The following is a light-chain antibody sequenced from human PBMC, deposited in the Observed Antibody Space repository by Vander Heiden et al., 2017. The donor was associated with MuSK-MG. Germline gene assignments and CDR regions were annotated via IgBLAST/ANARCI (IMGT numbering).Light chain of an antibody. J-gene: IGKJ4*01. CDR3: QQYGTSPLT. CDR2: GAS. V-gene: IGKV3-20*01. Sequence: EIALTQSPGPLSLSPGERATLSCRASQSVSSSYLAWYQQKPGQAPRLLIYGASSRATGIPDRFSGSGSGTDFTLTISRLEPEDFAVYYCQQYGTSPLTFGGGTRVEMK. CDR1: QSVSSSY.